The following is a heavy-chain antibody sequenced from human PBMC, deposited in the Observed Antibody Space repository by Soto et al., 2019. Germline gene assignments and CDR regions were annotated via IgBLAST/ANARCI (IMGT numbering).Heavy chain of an antibody. V-gene: IGHV3-7*01. D-gene: IGHD2-15*01. Sequence: GGSLRLSCAASGFTYTSYWMGWVRQAPGKGLEWVASIKQDGSLKYYIDSVKGRFTISRDNAEKSLFLQMNNLRAADTAVYYCASGSSGSNCLNWFDPWGQGTLVTVS. J-gene: IGHJ5*02. CDR3: ASGSSGSNCLNWFDP. CDR2: IKQDGSLK. CDR1: GFTYTSYW.